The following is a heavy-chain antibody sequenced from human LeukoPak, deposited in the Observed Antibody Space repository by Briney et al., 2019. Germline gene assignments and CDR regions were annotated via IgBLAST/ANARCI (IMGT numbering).Heavy chain of an antibody. J-gene: IGHJ4*02. D-gene: IGHD6-13*01. V-gene: IGHV4-39*01. CDR1: GGSISSNSHY. Sequence: SETLSLTCTVSGGSISSNSHYWAWIRQPPGKGLEWIGSIYYTGVTFYSPSLRSRVTISVDTSKNQFSLKVISVTAADTAVYYCAREEASAGDYWGQGTLVTVSS. CDR2: IYYTGVT. CDR3: AREEASAGDY.